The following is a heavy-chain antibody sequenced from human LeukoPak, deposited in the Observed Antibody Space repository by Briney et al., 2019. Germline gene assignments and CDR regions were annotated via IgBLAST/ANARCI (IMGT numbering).Heavy chain of an antibody. V-gene: IGHV3-23*01. J-gene: IGHJ4*02. Sequence: GRSLRLSCAASGLSFSNYAMYWVRQAPGKGLEWVSAIGGTGGNIFYTDSVKGRFTISRDNSKNTLYLHMNSLRAEDTAIYYCVRDNYSYRLDVWGQGTLVTVSS. CDR2: IGGTGGNI. D-gene: IGHD2-21*01. CDR1: GLSFSNYA. CDR3: VRDNYSYRLDV.